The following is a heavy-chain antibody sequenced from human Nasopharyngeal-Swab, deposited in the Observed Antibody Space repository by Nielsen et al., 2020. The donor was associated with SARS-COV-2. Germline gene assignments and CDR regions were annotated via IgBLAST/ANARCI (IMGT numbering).Heavy chain of an antibody. D-gene: IGHD1-1*01. V-gene: IGHV7-4-1*02. CDR3: ARENQEYANIWIDY. Sequence: ASVKDTCKAAGETITSNFLNWGRQEPGQGPEDSGGISTKTGAPTYAQAFTGRFVISLDTSVSTTFLQISSLKADDTAVYYCARENQEYANIWIDYWGQGTQVTVSS. CDR1: GETITSNF. J-gene: IGHJ4*02. CDR2: ISTKTGAP.